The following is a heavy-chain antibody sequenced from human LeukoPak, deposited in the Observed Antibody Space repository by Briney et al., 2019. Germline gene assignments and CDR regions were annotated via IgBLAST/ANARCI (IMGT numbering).Heavy chain of an antibody. CDR1: GDSVSSNSAA. Sequence: QTLSLTCAVSGDSVSSNSAAWNWIRQSPSTGLEWLGRTYYRSKWYNDYAVSVKSRITINPDTSKNQFSLQLNSVTPEGTAVYYCARSFLSGYYDFDYWGQGTLVTVSS. CDR3: ARSFLSGYYDFDY. J-gene: IGHJ4*02. V-gene: IGHV6-1*01. CDR2: TYYRSKWYN. D-gene: IGHD3-22*01.